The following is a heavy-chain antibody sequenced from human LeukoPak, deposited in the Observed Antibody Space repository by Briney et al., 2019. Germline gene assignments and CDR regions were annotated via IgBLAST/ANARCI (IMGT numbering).Heavy chain of an antibody. CDR1: GFTVSNNY. Sequence: PGGSLRLSCSASGFTVSNNYMTWVRQAPGKGLEWVSTIYSNGDTYYPDSVRGRFTISRDNSQNTLYLQMNSLRAGDTAVYYCAREAPYYMVVWGKGTTVTVSS. J-gene: IGHJ6*03. CDR3: AREAPYYMVV. V-gene: IGHV3-53*01. CDR2: IYSNGDT.